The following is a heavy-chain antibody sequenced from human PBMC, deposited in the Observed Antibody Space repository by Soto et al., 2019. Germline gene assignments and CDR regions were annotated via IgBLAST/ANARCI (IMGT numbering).Heavy chain of an antibody. J-gene: IGHJ6*02. CDR2: INPNSGGT. Sequence: GASVKVSCKASGYTFTGYYMHWVRQAPGQGLEWMGWINPNSGGTNYAQKFQGRVTMTRDTSISTAYMELSRLRSDDTAVYYCARVRFDSSGYYPPGMDVWGQGTTVTVSS. V-gene: IGHV1-2*02. D-gene: IGHD3-22*01. CDR3: ARVRFDSSGYYPPGMDV. CDR1: GYTFTGYY.